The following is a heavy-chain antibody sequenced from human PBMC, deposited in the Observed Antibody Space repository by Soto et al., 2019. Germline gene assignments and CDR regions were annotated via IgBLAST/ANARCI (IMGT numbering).Heavy chain of an antibody. J-gene: IGHJ6*03. V-gene: IGHV4-59*08. CDR2: IYYSGST. D-gene: IGHD5-12*01. Sequence: PSETLSLTCIVSGGSISSYYWSWIRQPPGKGLEWIGYIYYSGSTNYNPSLKSRVTISVDTSKNQFSLKLSSVTAADTAVYYCARHGRGYEGYYYMDVWGKGTTVTVSS. CDR1: GGSISSYY. CDR3: ARHGRGYEGYYYMDV.